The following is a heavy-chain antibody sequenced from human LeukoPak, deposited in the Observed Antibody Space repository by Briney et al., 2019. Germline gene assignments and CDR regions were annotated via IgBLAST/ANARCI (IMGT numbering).Heavy chain of an antibody. CDR1: GGSISSYY. J-gene: IGHJ4*02. Sequence: SETLSLTCTVSGGSISSYYWSWIRQPPGKGLEWIGYIYYSGSTNYNPSLKSRVTISVDTFKNQFSLKLSSVTAADTAVYYCARGARVAPFDYWGQGTLVTVSS. CDR2: IYYSGST. D-gene: IGHD2-15*01. CDR3: ARGARVAPFDY. V-gene: IGHV4-59*01.